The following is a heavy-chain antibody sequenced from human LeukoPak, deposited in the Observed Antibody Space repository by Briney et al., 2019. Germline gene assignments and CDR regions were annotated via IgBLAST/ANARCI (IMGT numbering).Heavy chain of an antibody. D-gene: IGHD1-20*01. J-gene: IGHJ4*02. Sequence: PGGSLRLSCAASGFTFSNYMMHWVRQAPGKGLVWVSRIESDGITITYVDSVKGRFTISRDNAKNTLYLQMNSLRAEDTAVYYCLRDLNWSLDQWGQGTLVTVSS. CDR3: LRDLNWSLDQ. V-gene: IGHV3-74*01. CDR2: IESDGITI. CDR1: GFTFSNYM.